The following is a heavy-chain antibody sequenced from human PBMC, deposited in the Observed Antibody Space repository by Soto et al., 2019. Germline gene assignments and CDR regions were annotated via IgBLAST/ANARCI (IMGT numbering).Heavy chain of an antibody. CDR1: GYTFASYG. CDR2: ISTYNGNT. V-gene: IGHV1-18*03. D-gene: IGHD3-3*02. Sequence: QVQLVQSGAEVKKPGASVKVSCKASGYTFASYGISWVRQAPGQGLEWMGWISTYNGNTNYAQKLQGRVTMTTDTSKSTSYMELRILRSDEMTVYYVSRDISCSHDYRGQGTLVTVAS. CDR3: SRDISCSHDY. J-gene: IGHJ4*02.